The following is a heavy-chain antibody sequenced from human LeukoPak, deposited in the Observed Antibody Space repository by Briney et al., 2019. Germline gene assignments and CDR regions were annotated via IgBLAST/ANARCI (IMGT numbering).Heavy chain of an antibody. Sequence: ASVTVSCKASGYTFTDYYIHWVRQAPGQGLEWMGWINPNSGGTNYAQKFQDRVTMTRDTSINTAYMELSGLRSDDTAVFYCARVSSNWDTYFHYWGQGSLVTVSS. D-gene: IGHD7-27*01. CDR2: INPNSGGT. CDR3: ARVSSNWDTYFHY. CDR1: GYTFTDYY. J-gene: IGHJ4*02. V-gene: IGHV1-2*02.